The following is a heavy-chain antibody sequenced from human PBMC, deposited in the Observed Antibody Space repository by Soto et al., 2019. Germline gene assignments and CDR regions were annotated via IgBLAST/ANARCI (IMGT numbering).Heavy chain of an antibody. V-gene: IGHV4-30-2*01. J-gene: IGHJ3*02. D-gene: IGHD4-17*01. CDR3: ARVTTHGGAFDM. CDR1: GGSISSGGYS. CDR2: IYHSGIT. Sequence: PSETLSLTCAVSGGSISSGGYSWSWIRQPPGKGLEWIGYIYHSGITYYNPSLKSRVTISVDRSKNQFSLKLSSVTAADTAVYYCARVTTHGGAFDMGSQGTMVTVSS.